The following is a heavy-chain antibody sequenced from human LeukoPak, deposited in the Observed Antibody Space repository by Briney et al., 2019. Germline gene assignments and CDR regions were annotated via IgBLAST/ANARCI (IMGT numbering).Heavy chain of an antibody. CDR1: GGSISSANYQ. V-gene: IGHV4-30-4*01. J-gene: IGHJ4*02. CDR3: ARDSGANGY. Sequence: SQTLSLTCTVSGGSISSANYQWSWIRQPPGKGLEWIGYINYSGSTYYNPSLKSRVTISVDTSKNHFSLNLNSVTAADTAVYYCARDSGANGYWGQGTLVTVSS. D-gene: IGHD7-27*01. CDR2: INYSGST.